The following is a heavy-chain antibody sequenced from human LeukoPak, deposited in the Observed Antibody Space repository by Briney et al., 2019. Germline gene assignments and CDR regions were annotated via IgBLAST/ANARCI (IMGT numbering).Heavy chain of an antibody. D-gene: IGHD3-10*01. CDR3: AKFLGELDYYGMDV. CDR1: GFTFSSYA. V-gene: IGHV3-23*01. CDR2: ISGSGGGT. Sequence: PGGSLRLSCAASGFTFSSYAMSWVRQAPGKGLEWVSAISGSGGGTYYADSVKGRFTISRDNSKNTLYLQMNSLRAEDTAVYYCAKFLGELDYYGMDVWGQGTTVTVSS. J-gene: IGHJ6*02.